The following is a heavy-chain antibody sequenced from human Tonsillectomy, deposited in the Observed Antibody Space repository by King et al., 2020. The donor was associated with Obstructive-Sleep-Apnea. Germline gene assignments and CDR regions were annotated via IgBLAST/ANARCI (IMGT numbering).Heavy chain of an antibody. D-gene: IGHD5-24*01. Sequence: QLVQSGAEVKKPGASVKVSCKASGYTFTGYYIHWVRQAPGQGLEWMGWINPNSGGTNYAQNFQGRVTMTRATSISTVYMELNRLISDDTAVYYCAYVEGSRGPTWYFDLWGRGTLVTVSS. CDR3: AYVEGSRGPTWYFDL. CDR2: INPNSGGT. CDR1: GYTFTGYY. V-gene: IGHV1-2*02. J-gene: IGHJ2*01.